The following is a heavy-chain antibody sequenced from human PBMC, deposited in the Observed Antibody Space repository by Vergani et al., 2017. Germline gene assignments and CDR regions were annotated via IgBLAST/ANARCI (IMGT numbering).Heavy chain of an antibody. J-gene: IGHJ1*01. CDR1: GFTFSSYG. CDR2: IRYDGSNK. CDR3: ANRLGDRLVAVEELGYFQR. V-gene: IGHV3-30*02. D-gene: IGHD2-2*01. Sequence: QVQLVESGGGVVQPGGSLRLSCAASGFTFSSYGMHWVRQAPGQGLEWVAFIRYDGSNKYYADSVKGRFTISRDNSKNTLYLQMNSLRAEDTAVYYCANRLGDRLVAVEELGYFQRWGRGTLVTVSS.